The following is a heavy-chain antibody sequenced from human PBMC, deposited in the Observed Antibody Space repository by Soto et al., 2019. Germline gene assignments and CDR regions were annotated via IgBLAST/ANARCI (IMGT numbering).Heavy chain of an antibody. V-gene: IGHV4-30-2*01. CDR1: GDSISSGDYS. Sequence: QLQLQESGSGLVKPSQTLSLTCAVSGDSISSGDYSWNWIRQQPGKGLEWIGYIFQSGTTYYNPSLQCRLTIAGDRTRNLFFLRLTSATAADTAVYFCARSTSMARQDFDSWGQGTLVIVSS. CDR2: IFQSGTT. J-gene: IGHJ4*02. D-gene: IGHD5-18*01. CDR3: ARSTSMARQDFDS.